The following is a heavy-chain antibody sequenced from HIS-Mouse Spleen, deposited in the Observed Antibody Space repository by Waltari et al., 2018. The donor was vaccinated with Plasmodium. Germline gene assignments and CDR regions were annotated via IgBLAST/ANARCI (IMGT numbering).Heavy chain of an antibody. CDR3: ARRGGSYYYFDY. D-gene: IGHD1-26*01. J-gene: IGHJ4*02. Sequence: QLQLQESGPGLVKPSETLSLPCPVSGGSISNSSYYWGWIRQPPGKGLEWIGSIYYSGSTYYNPSLKSRVTISVDTSKNQFSLKLSSVTAADTAVYYCARRGGSYYYFDYWGQGTLVTVSS. CDR1: GGSISNSSYY. CDR2: IYYSGST. V-gene: IGHV4-39*01.